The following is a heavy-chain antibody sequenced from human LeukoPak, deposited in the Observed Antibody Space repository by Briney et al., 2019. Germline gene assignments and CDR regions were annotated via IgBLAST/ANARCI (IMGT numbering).Heavy chain of an antibody. D-gene: IGHD3-9*01. J-gene: IGHJ6*03. CDR3: ARDPSYYDILTGYYGAYYYMDV. Sequence: GGSLRLSCAASGFTFSSYWMSWVRQAPGKGLEWVANIKQDGSEKYYVDSVKGRFTISRDNAKNSLYLQMNSLRAEDTAVYYCARDPSYYDILTGYYGAYYYMDVWGKGTTVTISS. CDR1: GFTFSSYW. CDR2: IKQDGSEK. V-gene: IGHV3-7*01.